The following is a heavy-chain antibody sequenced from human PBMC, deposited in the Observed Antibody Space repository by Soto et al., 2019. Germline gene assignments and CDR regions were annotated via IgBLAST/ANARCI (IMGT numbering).Heavy chain of an antibody. CDR2: IDPSDSYT. Sequence: PGESLKISCKGSGYSFTSYLISWVRQTPGKGLEWMGRIDPSDSYTNYSPSFQGHVTISADKSISTAYLQWSSLKASDTAMYYCAGRQIAAKYGMDVWGQGTTVTVSS. J-gene: IGHJ6*02. V-gene: IGHV5-10-1*01. CDR1: GYSFTSYL. D-gene: IGHD6-25*01. CDR3: AGRQIAAKYGMDV.